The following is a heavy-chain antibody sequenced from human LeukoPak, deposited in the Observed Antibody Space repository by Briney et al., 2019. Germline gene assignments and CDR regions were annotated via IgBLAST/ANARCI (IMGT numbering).Heavy chain of an antibody. J-gene: IGHJ4*02. CDR1: TFSFSTFG. Sequence: RGSLRLSCAASTFSFSTFGFHWVRQAPGKGLEWVAFIPYDGSDKYYADSVKGRFTVSRDNSKNTLYLHMNSLRVEDTAVYYCAKGLGDYDDFRLGFWGQGTLVTVSS. CDR2: IPYDGSDK. D-gene: IGHD4-17*01. V-gene: IGHV3-30*02. CDR3: AKGLGDYDDFRLGF.